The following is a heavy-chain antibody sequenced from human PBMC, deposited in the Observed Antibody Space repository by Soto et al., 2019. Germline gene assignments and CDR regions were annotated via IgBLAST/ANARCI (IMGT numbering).Heavy chain of an antibody. D-gene: IGHD3-10*01. Sequence: SETLSLTCTVSGGSISSSSYYWGWIRQPPGKGLEWIGSIYYSGSTYYNPSLKSRVTISVDTSKNQFSLKLSSVTAADTAVYYCARLVLLWFGESPGGFDPWGQGTLVTVSS. V-gene: IGHV4-39*01. CDR1: GGSISSSSYY. CDR2: IYYSGST. J-gene: IGHJ5*02. CDR3: ARLVLLWFGESPGGFDP.